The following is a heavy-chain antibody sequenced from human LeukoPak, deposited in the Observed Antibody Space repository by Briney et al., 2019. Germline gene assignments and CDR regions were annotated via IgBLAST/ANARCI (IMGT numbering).Heavy chain of an antibody. Sequence: ASVNVSCKASGYTVTSYYMHWVRQAPGQGLEWMGILNPSGGSSSYAQKFQGRATLTRATSTSTVYMELSSLRSEDTAVYYCARGGYCGGDCYDSPAFDIWGQGTMVTVSS. V-gene: IGHV1-46*01. CDR3: ARGGYCGGDCYDSPAFDI. CDR1: GYTVTSYY. J-gene: IGHJ3*02. D-gene: IGHD2-21*02. CDR2: LNPSGGSS.